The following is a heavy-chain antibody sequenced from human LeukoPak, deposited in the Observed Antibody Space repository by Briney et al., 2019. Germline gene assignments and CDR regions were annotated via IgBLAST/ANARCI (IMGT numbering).Heavy chain of an antibody. CDR3: ARDLYYDDAFDI. CDR2: IYSGGST. Sequence: GGSLRLSCAASGFTVSSNYMSWVRQAPGKGLEWVSVIYSGGSTYYADSVKGRFTISRDNSKNTLYLQMNSLRAEDTAVYYCARDLYYDDAFDIWGHGTMVTVSS. V-gene: IGHV3-53*01. CDR1: GFTVSSNY. J-gene: IGHJ3*02. D-gene: IGHD3-22*01.